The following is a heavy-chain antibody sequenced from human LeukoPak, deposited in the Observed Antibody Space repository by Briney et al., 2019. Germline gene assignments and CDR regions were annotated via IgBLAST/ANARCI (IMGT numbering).Heavy chain of an antibody. CDR2: IHYSGST. CDR3: ARGYCSGGSCYSYYYYNYMGV. V-gene: IGHV4-39*07. Sequence: SETLSLTCTVSGGSISSSSYYWGWIRQPPGKGLEWIGSIHYSGSTNYNPSLKSRVTISVDTSKNQFSLKLSAVTAADTAVYYCARGYCSGGSCYSYYYYNYMGVWGKGTTVTVSS. D-gene: IGHD2-15*01. CDR1: GGSISSSSYY. J-gene: IGHJ6*03.